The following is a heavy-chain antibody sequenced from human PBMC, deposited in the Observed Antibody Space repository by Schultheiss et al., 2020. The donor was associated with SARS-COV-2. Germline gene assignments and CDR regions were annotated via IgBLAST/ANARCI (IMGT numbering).Heavy chain of an antibody. D-gene: IGHD3-22*01. CDR1: GGSISSYY. J-gene: IGHJ5*02. CDR3: ARGPQGYYYDSSGYYFDP. V-gene: IGHV4-34*01. CDR2: INHSGST. Sequence: SETLSLTCTVSGGSISSYYWSWIRQPPGKGLEWIGEINHSGSTNYNPSLKSRVTISVDTSKNQFSLKLSSVTAADTAVYYCARGPQGYYYDSSGYYFDPWGQGTLVTVSS.